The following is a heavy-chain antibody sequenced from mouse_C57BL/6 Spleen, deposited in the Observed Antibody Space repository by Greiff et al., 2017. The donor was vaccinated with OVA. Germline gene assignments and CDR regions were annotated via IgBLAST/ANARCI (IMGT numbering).Heavy chain of an antibody. CDR3: TTGTYYGSGGFAN. J-gene: IGHJ3*01. CDR2: IDPEDGDT. Sequence: VQLQQSGAELVRPGASVKLSCTASGFNIKDYYMHWVKQRPEQGLEWIGRIDPEDGDTEYAPKFQGKATMTADTSSNTAYLQLSSLTSEDTAVYYCTTGTYYGSGGFANWGQGTLVTVSA. V-gene: IGHV14-1*01. D-gene: IGHD1-1*01. CDR1: GFNIKDYY.